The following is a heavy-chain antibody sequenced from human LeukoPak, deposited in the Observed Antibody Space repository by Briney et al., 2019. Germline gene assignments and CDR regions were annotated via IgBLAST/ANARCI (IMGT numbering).Heavy chain of an antibody. Sequence: PSETLSLTCAVYGGSFSGYYWSWIRQPPGEGLEWIGEINHSGSTNYNPSLKSRVTISVDTSKNQFSLKLSSVTAADTAVYYCASGPRSQGSEFDYWGQGTLVTVSS. CDR3: ASGPRSQGSEFDY. CDR1: GGSFSGYY. J-gene: IGHJ4*02. CDR2: INHSGST. D-gene: IGHD1-14*01. V-gene: IGHV4-34*01.